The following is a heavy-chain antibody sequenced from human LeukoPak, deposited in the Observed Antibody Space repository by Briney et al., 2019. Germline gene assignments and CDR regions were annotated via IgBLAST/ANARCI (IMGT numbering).Heavy chain of an antibody. V-gene: IGHV3-74*01. CDR2: LKRDGSNK. Sequence: GGSLRLSCAASGFTLTTYCMHWVRHAPGEGRVWVSRLKRDGSNKSYADCVKGRFTISRDNAKHTLCLQMNSLRVEDTAVYYCARDVAPLDWLDVWGQGTTVTVSS. D-gene: IGHD3-9*01. CDR3: ARDVAPLDWLDV. CDR1: GFTLTTYC. J-gene: IGHJ6*02.